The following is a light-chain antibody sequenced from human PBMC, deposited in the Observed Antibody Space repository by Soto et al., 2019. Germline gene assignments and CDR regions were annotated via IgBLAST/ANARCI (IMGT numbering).Light chain of an antibody. CDR1: SSDVGAYNH. J-gene: IGLJ1*01. Sequence: QSVLTQPASVSGSPGQSITISFTGTSSDVGAYNHVSWYQQHPGKAPQLIIYEVSNRPSGLSNRFSASKSGNTASLTISGLQAEDEADYYCCSYTTSSTLVFGTGTKATVL. CDR3: CSYTTSSTLV. V-gene: IGLV2-14*01. CDR2: EVS.